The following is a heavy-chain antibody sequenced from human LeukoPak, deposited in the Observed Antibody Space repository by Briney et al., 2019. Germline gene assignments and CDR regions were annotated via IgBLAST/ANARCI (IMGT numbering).Heavy chain of an antibody. CDR3: ARDEMYCTNGVCYPPNWFDP. V-gene: IGHV3-21*01. D-gene: IGHD2-8*01. CDR1: GFTFSSYS. J-gene: IGHJ5*02. Sequence: PGGSLRLSCAASGFTFSSYSMNWVRQAPGKGLEWVSSISSSSSYIYYADSVKGRFTISRDNAKNSLYLQMNSLRAEDTAVYYCARDEMYCTNGVCYPPNWFDPWGQGTLVTVSS. CDR2: ISSSSSYI.